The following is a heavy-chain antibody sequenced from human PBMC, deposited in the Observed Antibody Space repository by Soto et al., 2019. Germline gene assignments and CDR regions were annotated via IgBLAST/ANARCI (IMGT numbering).Heavy chain of an antibody. V-gene: IGHV3-48*02. CDR1: GFSFSTST. CDR2: ISSGCTTI. Sequence: PGGSLRLSCAASGFSFSTSTMNWVRQAPGKGLEWVSYISSGCTTIYYADSVKDRFTISRDNGENSLYLQMNSLRDEDTAVYYCARVRRNDASDYYGMDVWGQGTAVTVSS. D-gene: IGHD1-1*01. J-gene: IGHJ6*02. CDR3: ARVRRNDASDYYGMDV.